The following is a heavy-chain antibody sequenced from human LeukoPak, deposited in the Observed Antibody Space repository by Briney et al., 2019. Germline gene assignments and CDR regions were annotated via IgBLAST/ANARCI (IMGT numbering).Heavy chain of an antibody. CDR3: ARGDYYGSGSYYNIYYYYYMDV. D-gene: IGHD3-10*01. CDR1: GGSISTSSYY. CDR2: MFYSGST. J-gene: IGHJ6*03. Sequence: SETLSLTCIVSGGSISTSSYYWGWIRQPPGKGLEWIGSMFYSGSTYYNPSLKSRVTISVDTSKNQFSLKLSSVTAADTAVYYCARGDYYGSGSYYNIYYYYYMDVWGKGTTVTISS. V-gene: IGHV4-39*07.